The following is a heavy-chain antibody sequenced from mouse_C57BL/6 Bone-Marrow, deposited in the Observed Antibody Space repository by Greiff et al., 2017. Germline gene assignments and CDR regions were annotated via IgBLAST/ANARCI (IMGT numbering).Heavy chain of an antibody. Sequence: QVQLQQSGAELVRPGSSVKLSCKASGYTFTSYWMDWVKQRPGQGLEWIGNIYPSDSETHYNQKFKDKATLTVDKSSSTAYMQLSSLTSEDSAVYYCARAGFYYGSSYDCFDYWGQGTTLTVSS. D-gene: IGHD1-1*01. CDR1: GYTFTSYW. V-gene: IGHV1-61*01. CDR2: IYPSDSET. J-gene: IGHJ2*01. CDR3: ARAGFYYGSSYDCFDY.